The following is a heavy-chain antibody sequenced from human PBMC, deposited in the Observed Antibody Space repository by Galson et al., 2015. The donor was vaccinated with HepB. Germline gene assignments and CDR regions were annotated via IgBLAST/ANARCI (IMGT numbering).Heavy chain of an antibody. D-gene: IGHD5-18*01. Sequence: SLRLSCAASGFTFSSFAMSWVRQAPGKGLEWVSTISGSTDNTYYADSVKGRFTISRDNSKNTLYLQMNSLRAEDTAAYYCATRTTMGNWGQGTLVIVSS. CDR1: GFTFSSFA. CDR2: ISGSTDNT. V-gene: IGHV3-23*01. CDR3: ATRTTMGN. J-gene: IGHJ1*01.